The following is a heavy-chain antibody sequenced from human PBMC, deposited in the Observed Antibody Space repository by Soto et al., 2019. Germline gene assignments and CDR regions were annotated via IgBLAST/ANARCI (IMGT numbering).Heavy chain of an antibody. D-gene: IGHD3-22*01. Sequence: SVKVSCKASGGTFSSYAISWVRQAPGQGLEWMGGIIPIFGTANYAQKFQGRVTITADESTSTAYMELSRLRSEDTAVYYCARGWGYDSYTYYYAYWGQGTLVTVSS. CDR2: IIPIFGTA. CDR3: ARGWGYDSYTYYYAY. V-gene: IGHV1-69*13. J-gene: IGHJ4*02. CDR1: GGTFSSYA.